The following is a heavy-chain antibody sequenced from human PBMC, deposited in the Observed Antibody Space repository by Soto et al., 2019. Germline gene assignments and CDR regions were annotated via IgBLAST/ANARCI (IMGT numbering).Heavy chain of an antibody. CDR1: GYSISSGYY. J-gene: IGHJ4*02. Sequence: ETXCLTCAVSGYSISSGYYWGWIRHPPGKGLEWIGSIYHSGSTYYNPSLKSRVTISVDTSKNQFSLKLRSVTAADTAVYYCARDIVVVVAGLYYFDYWGQGTLVTVSS. CDR3: ARDIVVVVAGLYYFDY. V-gene: IGHV4-38-2*02. D-gene: IGHD2-15*01. CDR2: IYHSGST.